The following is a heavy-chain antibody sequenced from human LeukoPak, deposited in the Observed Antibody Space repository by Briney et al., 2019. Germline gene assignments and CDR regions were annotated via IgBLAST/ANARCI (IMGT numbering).Heavy chain of an antibody. CDR2: IYPGDSDT. CDR3: VTSSGTYGYDAFDI. J-gene: IGHJ3*02. V-gene: IGHV5-51*01. Sequence: GEALKISRKGSGYIFTSYWIGWVRQMPGKGLEWMGIIYPGDSDTRYSPSFPGQVTISADKSISTAYLQWSSLKASDTAMYYCVTSSGTYGYDAFDIWGQGTMVTASS. CDR1: GYIFTSYW. D-gene: IGHD1-26*01.